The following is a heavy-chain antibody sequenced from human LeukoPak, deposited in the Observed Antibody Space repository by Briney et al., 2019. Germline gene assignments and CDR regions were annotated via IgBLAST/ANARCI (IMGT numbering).Heavy chain of an antibody. V-gene: IGHV4-4*02. Sequence: PSETLSLTCAVSGGSITTTNWWSGVRQPPGKGLEWIGEVHLNGATNYNPSLESRFSMSIDKSNNHLSLEVTSVTAADTAMYYCTRESGAFSPFGFWGQGTLVTVSS. CDR2: VHLNGAT. D-gene: IGHD1-26*01. CDR3: TRESGAFSPFGF. J-gene: IGHJ4*02. CDR1: GGSITTTNW.